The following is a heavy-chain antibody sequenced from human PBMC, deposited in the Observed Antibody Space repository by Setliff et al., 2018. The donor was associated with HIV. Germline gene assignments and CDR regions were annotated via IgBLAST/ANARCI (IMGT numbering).Heavy chain of an antibody. Sequence: LSLTCSVSGYSLSSGYYWGWVRQPPGKGPEFIGSTYHTGTPYYNPSLKSRVAISVDTSNNQFFLSLTSVTAADTAVYYCARNPPRFHYISTDSSPVNSWYFDLWGRGTLVTVSS. D-gene: IGHD2-8*02. J-gene: IGHJ2*01. CDR2: TYHTGTP. CDR1: GYSLSSGYY. CDR3: ARNPPRFHYISTDSSPVNSWYFDL. V-gene: IGHV4-38-2*02.